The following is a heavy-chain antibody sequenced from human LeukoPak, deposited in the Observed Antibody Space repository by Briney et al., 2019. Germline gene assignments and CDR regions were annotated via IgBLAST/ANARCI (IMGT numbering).Heavy chain of an antibody. CDR2: IYSGGST. D-gene: IGHD3-22*01. CDR3: AREGSHYYDSSGYLINPFDY. CDR1: GFTVSSHY. Sequence: GGSLGLSCAASGFTVSSHYMSWVRQAPGKGLEWVSVIYSGGSTYYADSVKGRFTISRDNSKNTLYPQMNSLRAEDTAVYYCAREGSHYYDSSGYLINPFDYWGQGTLVTVSS. V-gene: IGHV3-53*01. J-gene: IGHJ4*02.